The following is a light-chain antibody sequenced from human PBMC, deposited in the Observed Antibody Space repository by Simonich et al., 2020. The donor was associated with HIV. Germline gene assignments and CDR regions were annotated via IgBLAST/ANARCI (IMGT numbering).Light chain of an antibody. CDR2: AAS. CDR1: QGISSW. J-gene: IGKJ1*01. Sequence: DIQMNQSPSSVSASVGDRVTISCRASQGISSWLAWYQHKPGKAPRLLMYAASSLQSWVPSRFSGSGSGTKFTLTISSLQPEDFATYYCQQAINFPRTFGQGTKVEVK. CDR3: QQAINFPRT. V-gene: IGKV1-12*01.